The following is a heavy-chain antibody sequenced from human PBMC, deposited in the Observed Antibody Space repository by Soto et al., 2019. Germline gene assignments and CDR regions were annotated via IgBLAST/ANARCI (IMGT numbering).Heavy chain of an antibody. CDR3: ARGYYGSGSGGMDV. V-gene: IGHV4-31*03. CDR2: IYYSGST. D-gene: IGHD3-10*01. CDR1: GDSISGAGYY. J-gene: IGHJ6*02. Sequence: TLSLTCTASGDSISGAGYYWSWIRQHPGKGLEWIGYIYYSGSTYYNPSLKSRVTISVDTSKNQFSLKLSSVTAADTAVYYCARGYYGSGSGGMDVWGQGTTVTVSS.